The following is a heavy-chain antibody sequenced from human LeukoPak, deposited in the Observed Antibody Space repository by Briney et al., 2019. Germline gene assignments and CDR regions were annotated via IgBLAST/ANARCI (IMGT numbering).Heavy chain of an antibody. CDR2: ISGSGGST. CDR3: AQATTPMVRACWFDP. J-gene: IGHJ5*02. CDR1: GFTFSSYA. Sequence: GGSLRLSCAASGFTFSSYAMSWVRQAPGKGLEWVSAISGSGGSTYYADSVKGRFTISRDNSKNTLYLQMNSLRAEATAVYYCAQATTPMVRACWFDPWGQGTLVTVSS. D-gene: IGHD3-10*01. V-gene: IGHV3-23*01.